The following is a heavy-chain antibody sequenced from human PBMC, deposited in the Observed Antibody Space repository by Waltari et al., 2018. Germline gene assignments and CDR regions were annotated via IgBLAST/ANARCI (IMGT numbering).Heavy chain of an antibody. CDR1: GFTFSSYG. D-gene: IGHD6-13*01. CDR3: AQAGNPKSPVLDY. Sequence: QVQLVESGGGVVQPGGSLRLSCAASGFTFSSYGMHWVRQAPGKGLEWVAFIRYDGSNTYYADSVKGRFTISRDNSKNTLYLQMNSLRAEDTAVYYCAQAGNPKSPVLDYWGQGTLVTVSS. J-gene: IGHJ4*02. CDR2: IRYDGSNT. V-gene: IGHV3-30*02.